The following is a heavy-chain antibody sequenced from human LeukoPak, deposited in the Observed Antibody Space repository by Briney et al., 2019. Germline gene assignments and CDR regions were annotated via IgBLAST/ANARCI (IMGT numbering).Heavy chain of an antibody. CDR3: ARNSGGLVPRQYYFDY. V-gene: IGHV4-59*01. Sequence: PSETLSLTCTVSGGSISNYYWSWIRQPAGKGLEWIGYIYYSGSTNHNPSLKSRVTISVDTSKNQFSLKLSSVTAADTAVYYCARNSGGLVPRQYYFDYWGQGTLVTVSS. CDR2: IYYSGST. CDR1: GGSISNYY. D-gene: IGHD3-10*01. J-gene: IGHJ4*02.